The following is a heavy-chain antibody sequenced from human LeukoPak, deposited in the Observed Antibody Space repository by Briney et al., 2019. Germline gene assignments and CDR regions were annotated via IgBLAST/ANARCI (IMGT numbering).Heavy chain of an antibody. D-gene: IGHD6-13*01. CDR1: GYTFTSYD. Sequence: ASVKVSCKASGYTFTSYDINWMRQATGQGLEWMGWMNPNSGNTGYAQKFQGRVTITRNTSISTAYMELSSLRSEDTAVYYCARAAAGTGYYFDYWGQGTLVTVSS. V-gene: IGHV1-8*03. CDR2: MNPNSGNT. CDR3: ARAAAGTGYYFDY. J-gene: IGHJ4*02.